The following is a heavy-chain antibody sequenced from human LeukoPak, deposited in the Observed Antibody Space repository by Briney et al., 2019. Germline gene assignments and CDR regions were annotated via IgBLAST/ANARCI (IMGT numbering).Heavy chain of an antibody. J-gene: IGHJ6*02. CDR3: ARLVITEILGMDV. V-gene: IGHV4-31*03. CDR1: GGSICSGGYY. D-gene: IGHD3-22*01. Sequence: SETLSLTCTVSGGSICSGGYYWSWIRQHPGKGLEWIGYIYYSGSTYYNPSLKSRVTISVDTSKNQFSLKLSSVTAADTAVYYCARLVITEILGMDVWGQGTTVTVSS. CDR2: IYYSGST.